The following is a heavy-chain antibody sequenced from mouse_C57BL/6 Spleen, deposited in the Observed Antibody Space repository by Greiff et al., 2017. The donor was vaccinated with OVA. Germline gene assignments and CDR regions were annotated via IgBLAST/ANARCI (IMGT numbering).Heavy chain of an antibody. CDR1: GYTFTSYW. CDR3: ARRPYGNYVPYAMDY. J-gene: IGHJ4*01. CDR2: IDPSDSEA. D-gene: IGHD2-1*01. V-gene: IGHV1-52*01. Sequence: VQLQQPGAELVRPGSSVKLSCKASGYTFTSYWMHWVKQRPIQGLEWIGNIDPSDSEAHYNQKFKDKATLTVDKSSSTAYMQLSSLTSEDSAVYYCARRPYGNYVPYAMDYWGQGTSVTVSS.